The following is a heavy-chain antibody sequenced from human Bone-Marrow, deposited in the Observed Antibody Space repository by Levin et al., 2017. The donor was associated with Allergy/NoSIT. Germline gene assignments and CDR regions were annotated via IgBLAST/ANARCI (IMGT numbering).Heavy chain of an antibody. V-gene: IGHV4-38-2*02. CDR2: IYHSGST. CDR1: GYSISSGYY. D-gene: IGHD2-15*01. J-gene: IGHJ6*02. Sequence: SETLSLTCTVSGYSISSGYYWGWIRQPPGKGLEWIGSIYHSGSTYYNPSLKSRVTISVDTSKNQFSLKLSSVTAADTAVYYCARGVGYCSGGSCYPRWGYYYYYYGMDVWGQGTTVTVSS. CDR3: ARGVGYCSGGSCYPRWGYYYYYYGMDV.